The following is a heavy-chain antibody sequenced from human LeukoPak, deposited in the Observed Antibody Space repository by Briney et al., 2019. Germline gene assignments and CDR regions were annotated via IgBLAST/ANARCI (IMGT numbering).Heavy chain of an antibody. CDR1: GFTFSSYG. CDR3: AKEGVQTPSDWYFDL. Sequence: PGGSLRLSCAASGFTFSSYGMSWVRQAPGKGLEWVSAISGSGSSTYYAASVKGRFTISRDNSKNTLYLQMNSLRAEDTAVYYCAKEGVQTPSDWYFDLWGRGTLVTVSS. V-gene: IGHV3-23*01. J-gene: IGHJ2*01. D-gene: IGHD1-26*01. CDR2: ISGSGSST.